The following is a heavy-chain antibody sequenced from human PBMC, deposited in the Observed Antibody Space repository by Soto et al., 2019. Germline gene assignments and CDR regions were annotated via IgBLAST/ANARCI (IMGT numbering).Heavy chain of an antibody. D-gene: IGHD6-6*01. V-gene: IGHV1-18*04. CDR3: ARDTTARLAWFDP. Sequence: QIQLVQSGPELMKPGASVRVSCKASGYPVTTYDITWVRQAPGQGLEWMGWVSGYNGNAKYAQRLQGRVTMTRETSTSTAYMELRSLTSDDTAIYYCARDTTARLAWFDPWGQGSLVIVSS. J-gene: IGHJ5*02. CDR2: VSGYNGNA. CDR1: GYPVTTYD.